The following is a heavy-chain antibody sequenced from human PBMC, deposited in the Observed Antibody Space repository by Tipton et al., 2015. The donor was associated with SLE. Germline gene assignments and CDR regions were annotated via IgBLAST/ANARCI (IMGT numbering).Heavy chain of an antibody. Sequence: SLRLSCAASGFTFSSYTMSWVRQAPGKGLECVANIKQDGSEKYYVDSVKGRFAISRDNAKNSLDLQMNGLRAEDTAVYYCARGGSRHFSDWGQGTLVTVSS. CDR2: IKQDGSEK. V-gene: IGHV3-7*01. CDR3: ARGGSRHFSD. D-gene: IGHD3-9*01. J-gene: IGHJ4*02. CDR1: GFTFSSYT.